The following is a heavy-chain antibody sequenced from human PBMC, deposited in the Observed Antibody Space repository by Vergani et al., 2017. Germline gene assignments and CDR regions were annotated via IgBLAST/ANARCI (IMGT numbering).Heavy chain of an antibody. Sequence: EVQLVESGGGLVKPGGSLRLSCAASGFTFSSYSMNWVRQAPGKGLEWVSSISSSSSYIYYADSVKGRFTISRDNAKNSLYLQMNSLRAEDTAVYYCASGTLIRYGSGSYTDYWGQGTLVTVSS. J-gene: IGHJ4*02. V-gene: IGHV3-21*01. CDR2: ISSSSSYI. CDR1: GFTFSSYS. CDR3: ASGTLIRYGSGSYTDY. D-gene: IGHD3-10*01.